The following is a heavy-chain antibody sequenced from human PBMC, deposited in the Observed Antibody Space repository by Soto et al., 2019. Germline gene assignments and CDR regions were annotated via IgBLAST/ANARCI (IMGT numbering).Heavy chain of an antibody. CDR3: ARGKECSGGSCYSGFWFDP. V-gene: IGHV4-34*01. D-gene: IGHD2-15*01. CDR2: VNHSGST. CDR1: GGSFSGYY. Sequence: QVQLQQWGAGLLKPSETLSLTCAVYGGSFSGYYWSWIRQPPGKGLEWIGEVNHSGSTNYNPSLKSRVAISVDPSKHQFSLKLCAVAAADTAVYYCARGKECSGGSCYSGFWFDPWGQGTLVTVSS. J-gene: IGHJ5*02.